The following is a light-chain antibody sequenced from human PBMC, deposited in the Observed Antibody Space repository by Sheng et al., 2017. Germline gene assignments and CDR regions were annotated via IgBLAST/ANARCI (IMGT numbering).Light chain of an antibody. CDR2: EGN. Sequence: QSALTQPASVSGSPGQSITISCTGTSTDVGSYNLVSWYQQHPGKAPKLMIYEGNKRPSWVSNRFSGSKSGNTASLTISGLQAEDEADYYCCSYAGRTTSVFGGGTKLTVL. CDR3: CSYAGRTTSV. CDR1: STDVGSYNL. V-gene: IGLV2-23*01. J-gene: IGLJ2*01.